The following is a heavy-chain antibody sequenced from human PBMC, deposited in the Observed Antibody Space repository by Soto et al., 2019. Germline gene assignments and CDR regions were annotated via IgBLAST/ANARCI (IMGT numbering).Heavy chain of an antibody. D-gene: IGHD6-19*01. Sequence: GSLRLSCAASGFTFSSYAMSWVRQAPGKGLEWVSAISGSGGSTYYADSVKGRFTISRDNSKNTLYLQMNSLRAEDTAVYYCAKDVYSSGWYEGPFDYWGQGTLVTVSS. J-gene: IGHJ4*02. V-gene: IGHV3-23*01. CDR3: AKDVYSSGWYEGPFDY. CDR2: ISGSGGST. CDR1: GFTFSSYA.